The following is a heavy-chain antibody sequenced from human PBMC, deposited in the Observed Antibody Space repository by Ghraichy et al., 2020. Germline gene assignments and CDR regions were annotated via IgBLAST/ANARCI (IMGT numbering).Heavy chain of an antibody. J-gene: IGHJ5*02. V-gene: IGHV4-34*01. CDR3: ARGTCSSTSCYEGNWFDP. Sequence: SETLSLTCAVYGGSFSGYYRSWIRQPPGKGLEWIGEINHSGSTNYNPSLKSRVTISVDTSKNQFSLKLSSVTAADTAVYYCARGTCSSTSCYEGNWFDPWGQGTLVTVSS. CDR1: GGSFSGYY. CDR2: INHSGST. D-gene: IGHD2-2*01.